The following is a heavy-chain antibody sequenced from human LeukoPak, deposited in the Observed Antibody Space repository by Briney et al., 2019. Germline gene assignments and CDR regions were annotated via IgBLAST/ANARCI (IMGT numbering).Heavy chain of an antibody. D-gene: IGHD6-6*01. Sequence: GGSLRLSCAASGFTFSSYSMNWVRQAPGKGLEWVANIKQDGSEKYYVDSVKGRFTISRDNAKNSLYLQMNSLRAEDTAVYYCARGVSSSARDAFDIWGQGTMVTVSS. CDR2: IKQDGSEK. CDR3: ARGVSSSARDAFDI. J-gene: IGHJ3*02. CDR1: GFTFSSYS. V-gene: IGHV3-7*01.